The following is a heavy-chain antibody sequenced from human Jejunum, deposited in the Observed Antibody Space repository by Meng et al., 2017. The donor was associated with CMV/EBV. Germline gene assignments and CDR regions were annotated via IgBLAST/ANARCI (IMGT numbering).Heavy chain of an antibody. CDR1: FSDSG. J-gene: IGHJ3*01. Sequence: FSDSGIHWVRQASGKGLEWLGRIRSKPNGYATAYITSVKDRFTVSRDDSKNMAYLQMNSLTTEDTAVYYCARLVDKAMVTVAFDVWGQGTMVTVSS. CDR3: ARLVDKAMVTVAFDV. D-gene: IGHD5-18*01. CDR2: IRSKPNGYAT. V-gene: IGHV3-73*01.